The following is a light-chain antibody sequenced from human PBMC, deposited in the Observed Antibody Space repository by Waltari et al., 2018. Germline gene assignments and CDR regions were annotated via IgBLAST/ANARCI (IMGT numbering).Light chain of an antibody. CDR3: MQALQTRLT. Sequence: DIVMTQSPLSLPVTPGEPASISPWSSQSLLHSNGYNYLDRYLQKPGQSPQLLIYLGSNRASGVPDRFSGSGSGTDFTLKISRVEAEDVGVYYCMQALQTRLTFGGGTKVEIK. V-gene: IGKV2-28*01. J-gene: IGKJ4*01. CDR1: QSLLHSNGYNY. CDR2: LGS.